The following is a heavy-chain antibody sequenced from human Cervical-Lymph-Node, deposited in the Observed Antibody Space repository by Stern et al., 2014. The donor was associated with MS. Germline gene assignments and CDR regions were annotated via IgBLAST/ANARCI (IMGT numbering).Heavy chain of an antibody. CDR3: AHSRVKYCRGGTCYSSLFDY. Sequence: QITLKESGPTLVKPTQTVTLTCTLSGFSLTTAGVGVGWIRQPPGKALEWLALIYWDDDKLYSPFLKNRLPIAKDTSKNQVVLTMTNVDPVDTATYYCAHSRVKYCRGGTCYSSLFDYWGQGTLVSVSS. CDR2: IYWDDDK. V-gene: IGHV2-5*02. D-gene: IGHD2-15*01. CDR1: GFSLTTAGVG. J-gene: IGHJ4*02.